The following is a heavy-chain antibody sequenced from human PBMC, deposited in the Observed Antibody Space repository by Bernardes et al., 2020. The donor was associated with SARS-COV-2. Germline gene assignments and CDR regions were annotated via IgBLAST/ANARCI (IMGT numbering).Heavy chain of an antibody. V-gene: IGHV4-34*01. Sequence: SETLSLTCAVYGGSFSGYYWSWIRQPPGKGLEWIGEINHSGSTNYNPSLKSRVTISVDTSKNQFSLKLSFVTAADTAVYYCARGRLDYGDYGDWYFDLWGRGTLVTVSS. D-gene: IGHD4-17*01. J-gene: IGHJ2*01. CDR3: ARGRLDYGDYGDWYFDL. CDR1: GGSFSGYY. CDR2: INHSGST.